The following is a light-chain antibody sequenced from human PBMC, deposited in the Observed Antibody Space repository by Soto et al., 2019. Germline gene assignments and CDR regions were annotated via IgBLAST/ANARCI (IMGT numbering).Light chain of an antibody. CDR1: QSVSSN. CDR2: GAS. V-gene: IGKV3-15*01. J-gene: IGKJ1*01. Sequence: EIVMTQSPATLSLSPGERATLSCRASQSVSSNLAWYQQKPGQAPRLLIYGASTRATGIPARFSGIGSGTEFTLTISSLQAEDFAVYYCQQYNNWPPWTIGQGTKVEIK. CDR3: QQYNNWPPWT.